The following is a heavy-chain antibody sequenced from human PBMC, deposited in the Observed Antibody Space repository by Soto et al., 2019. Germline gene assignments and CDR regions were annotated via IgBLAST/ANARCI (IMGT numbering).Heavy chain of an antibody. J-gene: IGHJ4*02. CDR3: ARDFEYSRSSPAEYYFDY. D-gene: IGHD6-6*01. Sequence: ASVKVSCKASGGTFSSYAISWVRQAPGQGLEWMGGIIPIFGTANYAQKFQGRVTITADESTSTAYMELSSLRSEDTAVYYCARDFEYSRSSPAEYYFDYSGQGTLVPVYS. V-gene: IGHV1-69*13. CDR1: GGTFSSYA. CDR2: IIPIFGTA.